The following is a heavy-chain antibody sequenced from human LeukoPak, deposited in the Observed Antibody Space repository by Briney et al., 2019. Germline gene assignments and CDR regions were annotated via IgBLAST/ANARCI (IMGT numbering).Heavy chain of an antibody. CDR2: ISSSSSYI. CDR1: GFTFISYS. CDR3: ARDGGWEPRAYFDY. V-gene: IGHV3-21*01. J-gene: IGHJ4*02. Sequence: PGGSLRLSCAASGFTFISYSMNWVRQAPGKGLEWVSSISSSSSYIYYADSVKGRFTISRDNAKNSLYLQMNSLRAEDTAVYYCARDGGWEPRAYFDYWGQGTLVTVSS. D-gene: IGHD1-26*01.